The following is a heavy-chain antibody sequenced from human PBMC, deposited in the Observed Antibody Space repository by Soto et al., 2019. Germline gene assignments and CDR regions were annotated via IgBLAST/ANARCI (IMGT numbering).Heavy chain of an antibody. CDR2: ILYDGSKK. CDR3: VKDGSSGWPYFGDMDV. J-gene: IGHJ6*01. CDR1: GFTFSSHG. D-gene: IGHD6-19*01. Sequence: QVQLVESGGGVVQPGRSLRLSCAASGFTFSSHGMHWVRQAPGKGLEWVAVILYDGSKKYYADSVKGRFTISRANSKNTMYLQMSSLRGEDTALYYCVKDGSSGWPYFGDMDVWGRGTTVTVSS. V-gene: IGHV3-30*18.